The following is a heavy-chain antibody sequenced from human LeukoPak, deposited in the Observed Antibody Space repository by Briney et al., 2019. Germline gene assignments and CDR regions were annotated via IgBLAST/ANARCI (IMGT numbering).Heavy chain of an antibody. J-gene: IGHJ6*02. D-gene: IGHD6-19*01. CDR2: IYRGGST. CDR1: GFTVSSNY. V-gene: IGHV3-53*04. CDR3: ARDGTYSSGWYTDYDYGMDV. Sequence: GGSLRLSCAASGFTVSSNYMSWVRQAPGKGLEWVSVIYRGGSTYYADSVKGRFTISRHNSKNTLYLQMNSLRAEDTAVYYCARDGTYSSGWYTDYDYGMDVWGQGSTVTVSS.